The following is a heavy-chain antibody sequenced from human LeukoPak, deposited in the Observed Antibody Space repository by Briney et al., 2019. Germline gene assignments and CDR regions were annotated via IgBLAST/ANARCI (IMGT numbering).Heavy chain of an antibody. CDR3: ARDPAGYCSSTSCFGYFDY. D-gene: IGHD2-2*01. CDR2: IKRDGSEK. CDR1: GFTFSSYW. Sequence: GGSLRLSCAASGFTFSSYWMSWVRQAPGKGLEWVANIKRDGSEKYYVDSVKGRFTISRDNAKNSLYLQMNSLRAEDTAVYYCARDPAGYCSSTSCFGYFDYWGQGTLVTVSS. V-gene: IGHV3-7*03. J-gene: IGHJ4*02.